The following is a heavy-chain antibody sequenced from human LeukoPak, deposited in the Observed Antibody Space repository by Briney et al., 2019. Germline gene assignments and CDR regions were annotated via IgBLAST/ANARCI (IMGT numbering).Heavy chain of an antibody. J-gene: IGHJ4*02. CDR1: GFTFSSYV. CDR2: ISGSGGST. Sequence: GGSLRLSCAASGFTFSSYVMSWVRQAPGKGLEWVSAISGSGGSTYYADPVKGRFTISRDSSKNTLYLQLNSLRADDTAVYYCAKIPDSIGWYEFDFWSQGTLVTVSS. V-gene: IGHV3-23*01. D-gene: IGHD6-19*01. CDR3: AKIPDSIGWYEFDF.